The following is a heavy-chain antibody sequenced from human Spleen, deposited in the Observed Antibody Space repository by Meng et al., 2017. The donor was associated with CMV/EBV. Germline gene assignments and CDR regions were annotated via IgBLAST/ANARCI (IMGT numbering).Heavy chain of an antibody. V-gene: IGHV1-2*02. CDR1: GDSFTSEG. J-gene: IGHJ4*02. D-gene: IGHD3-16*01. CDR2: IKPNTGNT. Sequence: ASVKVSCKASGDSFTSEGITWVRQAPGQGLEWMGWIKPNTGNTNYAQNFQGRVTMTSDSSITTAYMELSRLTSDDTAVYYCTRDHHWGADYWGQGTLVTVSS. CDR3: TRDHHWGADY.